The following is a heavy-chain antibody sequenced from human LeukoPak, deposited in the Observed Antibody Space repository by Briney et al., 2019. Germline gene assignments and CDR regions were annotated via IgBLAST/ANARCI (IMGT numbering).Heavy chain of an antibody. CDR1: GFTFSAYA. J-gene: IGHJ4*02. CDR2: ISGSGSDT. CDR3: ARTVKWLSPHFDY. D-gene: IGHD3-22*01. Sequence: GGSLRLSCAASGFTFSAYAMSWVRQAPGKGLEWVSTISGSGSDTYYTDSVKGRFTVSRGNSENTLYLQMNSLRAEDTAVYYCARTVKWLSPHFDYWGQGTLVTVSS. V-gene: IGHV3-23*01.